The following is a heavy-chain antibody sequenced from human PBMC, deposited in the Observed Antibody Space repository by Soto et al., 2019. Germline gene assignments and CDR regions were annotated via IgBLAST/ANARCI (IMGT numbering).Heavy chain of an antibody. V-gene: IGHV4-61*01. CDR3: ARAPHAYGVPPGGIDS. CDR1: GGSVSSGTHY. J-gene: IGHJ6*03. Sequence: QVQLQESGPGLVKPSETLSLTCSVSGGSVSSGTHYWSWIRQPPGKGLEWIGYIYYTGTTKSNPSLKSRPTISVDPSKNRSPLKMSSMTAAATPLYYCARAPHAYGVPPGGIDSGGKGPTVPVSS. CDR2: IYYTGTT. D-gene: IGHD2-8*01.